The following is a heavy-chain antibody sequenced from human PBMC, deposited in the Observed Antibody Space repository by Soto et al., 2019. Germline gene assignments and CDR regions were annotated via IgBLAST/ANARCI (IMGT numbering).Heavy chain of an antibody. CDR3: ARVDSSSWNYYFDY. Sequence: SETLSLTCTVSGGSISSYYWSWIRQPPGKGLEWIGYIYYSGSTNYNPSLKSRVTISVDTSKNQFSLKLSAVTAADTAVYYCARVDSSSWNYYFDYWGQGTLVTVSS. V-gene: IGHV4-59*01. CDR1: GGSISSYY. CDR2: IYYSGST. J-gene: IGHJ4*02. D-gene: IGHD6-13*01.